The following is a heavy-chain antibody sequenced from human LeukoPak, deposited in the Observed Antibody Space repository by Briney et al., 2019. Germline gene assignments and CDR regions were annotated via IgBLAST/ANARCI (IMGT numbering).Heavy chain of an antibody. CDR2: ISYDGSNK. V-gene: IGHV3-30*18. CDR1: GFTFSSYG. D-gene: IGHD4-17*01. J-gene: IGHJ4*02. CDR3: AKDVSDYARYFDY. Sequence: GGSLRLSCAASGFTFSSYGMHWVRQAPGKGLEWVAVISYDGSNKYYADSVKGRSTISRDNSKNTLYLQMNSLRAEDTAVYYCAKDVSDYARYFDYWGQGTLVTVSS.